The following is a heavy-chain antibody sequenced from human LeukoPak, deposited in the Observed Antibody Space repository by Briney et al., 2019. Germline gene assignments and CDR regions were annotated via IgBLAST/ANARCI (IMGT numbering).Heavy chain of an antibody. J-gene: IGHJ6*02. V-gene: IGHV1-69*13. CDR2: IIPIFGTA. Sequence: SVKVSCKASGGTFSSYAISWVRQAPGQGLEWMGGIIPIFGTANYAQKFQGRVTITADESTSTAYMELSSLRSEDTAVYYCARTDYGDYPDNYYYGMDVWGQGTTVTVSS. CDR1: GGTFSSYA. D-gene: IGHD4-17*01. CDR3: ARTDYGDYPDNYYYGMDV.